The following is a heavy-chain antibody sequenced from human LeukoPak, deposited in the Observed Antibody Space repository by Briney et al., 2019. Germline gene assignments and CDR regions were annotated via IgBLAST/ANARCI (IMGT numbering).Heavy chain of an antibody. Sequence: TGGSLRLSCTASGFQFSSYEMNWVRQAPGKGLEWVSYISTSGSTTYYVDSVKGRFTISRDNTKNSLYLQMNSLRAEDTAVYYCASLWLDPWGQGSLVTVSS. J-gene: IGHJ5*02. CDR3: ASLWLDP. V-gene: IGHV3-48*03. CDR2: ISTSGSTT. CDR1: GFQFSSYE.